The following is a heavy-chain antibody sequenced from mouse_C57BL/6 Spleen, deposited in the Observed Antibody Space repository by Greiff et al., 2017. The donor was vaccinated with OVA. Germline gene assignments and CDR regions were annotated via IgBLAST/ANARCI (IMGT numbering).Heavy chain of an antibody. CDR2: SSDGGSYT. D-gene: IGHD2-5*01. Sequence: EVQGVESGGGLVKPGGSLKLSCAASGFTFSSYAMSWVRQTPEKRLEWVAISSDGGSYTYYPDNVKGRFTISRDNAKNNLYLQMSHLKSEDTAMYYCARDDSKGEFAYWGQGTLVTVSA. CDR1: GFTFSSYA. V-gene: IGHV5-4*01. CDR3: ARDDSKGEFAY. J-gene: IGHJ3*01.